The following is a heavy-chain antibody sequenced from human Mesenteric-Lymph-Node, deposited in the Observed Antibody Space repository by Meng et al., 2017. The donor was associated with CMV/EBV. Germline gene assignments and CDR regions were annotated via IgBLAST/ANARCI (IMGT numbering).Heavy chain of an antibody. CDR1: GFTFSSYG. Sequence: GESLKISCAASGFTFSSYGMHWVRQAPGKGLEWVAVIWYDGSNKYYADSVKGRFTISRDNSKNTLSLQMNSLRAEDTAVYYCAKETFWSGYYTGIATLLQQQAKYYYYYGMDVWGQGTTVTVSS. CDR2: IWYDGSNK. CDR3: AKETFWSGYYTGIATLLQQQAKYYYYYGMDV. V-gene: IGHV3-33*06. D-gene: IGHD3-3*01. J-gene: IGHJ6*02.